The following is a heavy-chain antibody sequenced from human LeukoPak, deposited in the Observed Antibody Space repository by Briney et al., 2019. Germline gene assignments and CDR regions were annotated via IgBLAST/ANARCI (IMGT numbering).Heavy chain of an antibody. Sequence: ASVKVSCKASGYTFTGYYIHWVRQAPGQGLEWMGWINPNSGGTNYAQKFQGRVTMTRDTSISTAYMELSRLRSDDTAVYYCARGGGYFDWLLFWYWGQGTLVTVSS. CDR3: ARGGGYFDWLLFWY. D-gene: IGHD3-9*01. CDR1: GYTFTGYY. J-gene: IGHJ4*02. CDR2: INPNSGGT. V-gene: IGHV1-2*02.